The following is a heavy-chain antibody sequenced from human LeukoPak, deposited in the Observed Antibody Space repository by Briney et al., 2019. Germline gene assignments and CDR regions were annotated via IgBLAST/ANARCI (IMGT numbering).Heavy chain of an antibody. CDR2: INSDGSST. CDR1: GFTFSSYA. D-gene: IGHD4-17*01. Sequence: SGGSLRLSCAASGFTFSSYAMHWVRQAPGKGLVRVSRINSDGSSTTSADSVKGRFTISRDNAKNTLYLQMNSLRAEDTAVYYCAKGGATVIDYWGQGTLVTVSS. CDR3: AKGGATVIDY. J-gene: IGHJ4*02. V-gene: IGHV3-74*01.